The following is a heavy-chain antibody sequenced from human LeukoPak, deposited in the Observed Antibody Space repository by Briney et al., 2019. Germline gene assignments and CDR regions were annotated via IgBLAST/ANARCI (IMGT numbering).Heavy chain of an antibody. D-gene: IGHD1-14*01. CDR3: ARASLWTGRTWFDP. CDR2: IYYSGNT. J-gene: IGHJ5*02. V-gene: IGHV4-31*03. Sequence: TLSLTCTVSGGSISSGGYYRSWIRQHPGKGLEWIGYIYYSGNTYYNPSLKSRVTISVDMSKNQFSLKLSSVTAADTAVYYCARASLWTGRTWFDPWGQGTLDTVSS. CDR1: GGSISSGGYY.